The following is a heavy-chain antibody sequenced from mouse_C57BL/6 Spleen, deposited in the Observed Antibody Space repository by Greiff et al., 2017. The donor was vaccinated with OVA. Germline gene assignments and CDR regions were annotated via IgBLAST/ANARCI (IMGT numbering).Heavy chain of an antibody. D-gene: IGHD2-4*01. V-gene: IGHV1-64*01. J-gene: IGHJ1*03. CDR3: ARSGDYDVRYYDV. Sequence: VQLQQPGAELVKPGASVKLSCKASGYTFTSYWMHWVKQRPGQGLEWIGMIHPNSGSTNYNEKFKSKATLTVDKSSSTADRQLSSLTAEDSAVYYWARSGDYDVRYYDVWGTGTTVTVSS. CDR2: IHPNSGST. CDR1: GYTFTSYW.